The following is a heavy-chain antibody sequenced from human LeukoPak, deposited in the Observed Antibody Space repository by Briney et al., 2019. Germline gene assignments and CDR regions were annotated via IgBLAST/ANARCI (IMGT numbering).Heavy chain of an antibody. D-gene: IGHD3-16*02. J-gene: IGHJ4*02. Sequence: PGGSLRLSCAASGFTFSSYGMHWVRLAPGKGLEWVAVISYDGSNKYYADSVKGRFTISRDNSKNTLYLQMNSLRAEDTAVYYCAKERMITFGGVIAPFGYWGQGTLVTVSS. CDR3: AKERMITFGGVIAPFGY. CDR2: ISYDGSNK. V-gene: IGHV3-30*18. CDR1: GFTFSSYG.